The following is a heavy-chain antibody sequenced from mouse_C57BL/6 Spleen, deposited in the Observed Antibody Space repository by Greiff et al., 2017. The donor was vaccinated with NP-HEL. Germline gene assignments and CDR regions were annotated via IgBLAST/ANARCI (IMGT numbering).Heavy chain of an antibody. J-gene: IGHJ3*01. D-gene: IGHD1-1*01. CDR1: GYTFTDYY. CDR2: INPNNGGT. CDR3: AISAYYGSSPTGFAY. V-gene: IGHV1-26*01. Sequence: EVQLQQSGPELVKPGASVKISCKASGYTFTDYYMNWVKQSHGKSLEWIGDINPNNGGTSYNQKFKGKATLTVDKSSSTAYMELRSLTSEDSAVYYCAISAYYGSSPTGFAYWGQGTLVTVSA.